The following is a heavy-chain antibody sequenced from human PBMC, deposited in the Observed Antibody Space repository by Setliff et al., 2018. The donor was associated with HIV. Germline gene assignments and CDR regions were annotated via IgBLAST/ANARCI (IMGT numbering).Heavy chain of an antibody. CDR2: IYYSGTT. D-gene: IGHD3-16*02. CDR3: ARLILGELSLFGPYWYFDL. Sequence: SETLSLTCTVSGDSISSSTFYWGWIRQPPGKGLEWIGSIYYSGTTYYNPSLKSRVAISVDTSKNRFSLKLSSVTATDTTVYYCARLILGELSLFGPYWYFDLWGRGTLVTVSS. CDR1: GDSISSSTFY. J-gene: IGHJ2*01. V-gene: IGHV4-39*01.